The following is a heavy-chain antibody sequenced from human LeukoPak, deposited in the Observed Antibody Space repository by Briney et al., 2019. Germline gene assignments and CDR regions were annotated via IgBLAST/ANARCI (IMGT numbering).Heavy chain of an antibody. CDR1: GFTFSSYW. V-gene: IGHV3-7*01. J-gene: IGHJ4*02. CDR3: ARDGALMVYAILDY. D-gene: IGHD2-8*01. Sequence: GGSLRLSCAASGFTFSSYWMSWVRQAPGKGLEWVANIKQDGSEKYYVDSVKGRFTISRDNAKNSLYLQMNSLRAEDTAVYYCARDGALMVYAILDYWGQGTLVTVSS. CDR2: IKQDGSEK.